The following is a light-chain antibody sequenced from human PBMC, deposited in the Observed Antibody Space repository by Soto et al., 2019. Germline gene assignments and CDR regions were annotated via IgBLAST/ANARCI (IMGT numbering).Light chain of an antibody. V-gene: IGKV3-20*01. CDR2: AAS. CDR3: QQYGST. J-gene: IGKJ5*01. CDR1: QSVSSNF. Sequence: ESVFTQSPGTLSLSPGERATLSCRARQSVSSNFLAWYQQKPGQAPRLLIYAASSRATGIPDRFSGSGSGTDFTLTISRLEPEDFAVYSRQQYGSTFGQGTRLEIK.